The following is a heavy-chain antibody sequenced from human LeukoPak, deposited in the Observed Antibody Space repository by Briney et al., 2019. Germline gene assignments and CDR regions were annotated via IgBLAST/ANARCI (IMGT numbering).Heavy chain of an antibody. CDR3: AKSSHYNRNYIDY. V-gene: IGHV3-23*01. D-gene: IGHD1-14*01. J-gene: IGHJ4*02. Sequence: TGGSLRLSCAASGFTFSSYAMSWVRQAPGTGLEWVSTITGNTGSTYYADSVKGRFTISRDNSKNTLYLQMKSQRAEDTAVYYCAKSSHYNRNYIDYRGQGTQVTVSS. CDR2: ITGNTGST. CDR1: GFTFSSYA.